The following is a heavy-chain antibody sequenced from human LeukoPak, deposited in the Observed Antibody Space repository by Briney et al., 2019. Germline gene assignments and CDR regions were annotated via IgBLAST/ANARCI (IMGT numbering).Heavy chain of an antibody. V-gene: IGHV4-39*01. Sequence: SETLSLTCSVSGDSIITTSYYWDWIRQAPGKGLEWIGTVFYTGTTYYSPSLKSRITISVDTSKNQFSLKLSSVTAADTAVYYCARQVLLSSDKWGQGAPVTVSS. D-gene: IGHD3-10*01. J-gene: IGHJ4*02. CDR2: VFYTGTT. CDR1: GDSIITTSYY. CDR3: ARQVLLSSDK.